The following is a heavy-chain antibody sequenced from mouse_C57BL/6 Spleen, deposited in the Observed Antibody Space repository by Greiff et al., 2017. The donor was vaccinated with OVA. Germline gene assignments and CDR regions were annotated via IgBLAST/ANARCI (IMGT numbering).Heavy chain of an antibody. CDR1: GFTFSSYA. CDR2: ISSGGDYI. D-gene: IGHD1-1*01. Sequence: EVKLMESGEGLVKPGGSLKLSCAASGFTFSSYAMSWVRQTPEKRLEWVAYISSGGDYIYYADTVKGRFTISRDNARNTLYLQMSSLKSEDTAMYYCTREGYYGSSWGYFDVWGTGTTVTVSS. CDR3: TREGYYGSSWGYFDV. J-gene: IGHJ1*03. V-gene: IGHV5-9-1*02.